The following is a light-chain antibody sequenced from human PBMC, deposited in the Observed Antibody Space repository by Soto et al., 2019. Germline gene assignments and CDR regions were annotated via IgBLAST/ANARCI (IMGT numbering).Light chain of an antibody. CDR2: WAS. V-gene: IGKV4-1*01. Sequence: DIVMTQSPDSLAVSLGERATLNCKSSQSILYSSNNKNYLACYQQKPGQPPKLLIYWASTRESGVPDRFSGSGSGTDFTLTISSLQAEDVALYYCQQSYSSPYTFGQGTKLEIK. CDR1: QSILYSSNNKNY. CDR3: QQSYSSPYT. J-gene: IGKJ2*01.